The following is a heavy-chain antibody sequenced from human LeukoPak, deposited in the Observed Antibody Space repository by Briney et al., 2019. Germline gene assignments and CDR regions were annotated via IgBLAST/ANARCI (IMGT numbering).Heavy chain of an antibody. Sequence: GGSLRLTCAASGFTFSSYAMSWVRQAPGKGLEWVSDISGSGGSTYYADSVKGRFTISRDNSKNTLYLQMNSLRAEDTAVYYCAKVSGGSSWSTYWGQGTLVTVSS. CDR2: ISGSGGST. V-gene: IGHV3-23*01. J-gene: IGHJ4*02. CDR1: GFTFSSYA. D-gene: IGHD6-13*01. CDR3: AKVSGGSSWSTY.